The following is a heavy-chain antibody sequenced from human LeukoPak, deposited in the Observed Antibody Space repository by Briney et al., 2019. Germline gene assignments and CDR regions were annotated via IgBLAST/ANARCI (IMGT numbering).Heavy chain of an antibody. J-gene: IGHJ4*02. Sequence: GASVKVSCKASGYTFTSYGISWVRQDPGQGLEWMGWISAYNGNTNYAQKLQGRVTMATDISTSTAYMELRSLRSDDTAVYYCARDHLVGATTSDIRDYWGQGTLVTVSS. D-gene: IGHD1-26*01. CDR1: GYTFTSYG. CDR3: ARDHLVGATTSDIRDY. V-gene: IGHV1-18*01. CDR2: ISAYNGNT.